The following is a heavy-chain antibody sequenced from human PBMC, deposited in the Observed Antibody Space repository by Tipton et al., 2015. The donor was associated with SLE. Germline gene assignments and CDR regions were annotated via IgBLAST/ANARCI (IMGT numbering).Heavy chain of an antibody. D-gene: IGHD2-2*01. CDR2: IFYSGTT. J-gene: IGHJ4*02. CDR1: GVSISSYY. Sequence: TLSLTCTGWGVSISSYYWSWIRQPPGKGLEWIAFIFYSGTTSYNPSLKSRVTISGDTSKNQLSLKLSSVTAADTAVYYCARHYAFTFDYWGQGTLVTVSS. CDR3: ARHYAFTFDY. V-gene: IGHV4-59*08.